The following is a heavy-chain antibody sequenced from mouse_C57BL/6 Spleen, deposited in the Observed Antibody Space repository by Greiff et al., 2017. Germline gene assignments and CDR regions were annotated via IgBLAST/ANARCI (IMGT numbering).Heavy chain of an antibody. CDR1: GFNIKDYY. V-gene: IGHV14-2*01. Sequence: VQLQQSGAELVKPGASVKLSCTASGFNIKDYYMHWVKQRPEQGLEWIGRIDPEDGATKYAPKFQGKATITVDTSSNTAYLQLSSLTSEDTAVYYYAGFLCDDDGYRPSYWYFGVWGTGATVTVAS. J-gene: IGHJ1*03. CDR2: IDPEDGAT. CDR3: AGFLCDDDGYRPSYWYFGV. D-gene: IGHD2-3*01.